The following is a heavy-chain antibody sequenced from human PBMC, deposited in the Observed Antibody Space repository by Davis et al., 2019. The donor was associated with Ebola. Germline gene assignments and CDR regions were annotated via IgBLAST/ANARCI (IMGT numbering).Heavy chain of an antibody. CDR1: GGSIRTHY. D-gene: IGHD3-22*01. Sequence: GSLRLSCTVSGGSIRTHYWSWIRQSPGKGLEWIGYGYYGGRTDYNPSLKSRAIISVDTSKNHFSLNLSSVTAADTAIYYCARSVFYDSTGYYVHWYCDLWGRGTLVTVSS. CDR2: GYYGGRT. CDR3: ARSVFYDSTGYYVHWYCDL. J-gene: IGHJ2*01. V-gene: IGHV4-59*11.